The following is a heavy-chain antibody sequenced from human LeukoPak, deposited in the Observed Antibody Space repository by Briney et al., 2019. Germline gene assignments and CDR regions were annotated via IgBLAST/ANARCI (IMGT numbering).Heavy chain of an antibody. Sequence: GGSLRLSCAASGSTFSSYAMSWVRQAPGKGLEWVSAISGSGGSTYYADSVKGRFTISRDNSKNTLYLQMNSLRAEDTAVYYCAKDLSRATVTVYYFDYWGQGTLVTVSS. J-gene: IGHJ4*02. CDR3: AKDLSRATVTVYYFDY. V-gene: IGHV3-23*01. CDR1: GSTFSSYA. CDR2: ISGSGGST. D-gene: IGHD4-17*01.